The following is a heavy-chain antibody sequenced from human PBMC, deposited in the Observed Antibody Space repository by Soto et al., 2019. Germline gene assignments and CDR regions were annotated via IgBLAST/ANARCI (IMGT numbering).Heavy chain of an antibody. CDR2: IYYSGTT. CDR1: GGSIKVGGYY. V-gene: IGHV4-39*01. CDR3: PRLANSHSST. Sequence: SETLSLTCTVSGGSIKVGGYYWGWIRQPPGKGLEWVATIYYSGTTYYNPSLKSRLTISVDTSRNQFSLDLTSGPAADTAVYYWPRLANSHSSTWGQGTLVAVSS. D-gene: IGHD1-26*01. J-gene: IGHJ4*02.